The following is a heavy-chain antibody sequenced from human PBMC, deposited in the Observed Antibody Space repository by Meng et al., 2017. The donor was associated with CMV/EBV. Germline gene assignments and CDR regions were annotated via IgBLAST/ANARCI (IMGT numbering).Heavy chain of an antibody. CDR3: ARSGRSSLSGRSFLDY. V-gene: IGHV4-38-2*02. CDR2: IYHSGST. CDR1: GYSISSGYY. J-gene: IGHJ4*02. Sequence: GSLRLSCTVSGYSISSGYYWGWIRQPPGKGLEWIGSIYHSGSTYYNPSLKSRVTISVDTSKNQFSLKLSSVTAADTAVYYCARSGRSSLSGRSFLDYWGQGTLVTVSS. D-gene: IGHD6-6*01.